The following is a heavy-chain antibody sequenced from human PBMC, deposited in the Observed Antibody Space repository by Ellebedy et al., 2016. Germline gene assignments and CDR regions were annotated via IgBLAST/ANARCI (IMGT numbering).Heavy chain of an antibody. CDR1: GYTFIGFH. Sequence: ASVKVSCXASGYTFIGFHMHWVRQAPGQGLEWLGCITPNSGGTNYAQKFQDRVTVTRDTSTSTVYMDLISLTFDDTAVYYCARGPDVWGKGTTVTVSS. CDR3: ARGPDV. CDR2: ITPNSGGT. V-gene: IGHV1-2*02. J-gene: IGHJ6*04.